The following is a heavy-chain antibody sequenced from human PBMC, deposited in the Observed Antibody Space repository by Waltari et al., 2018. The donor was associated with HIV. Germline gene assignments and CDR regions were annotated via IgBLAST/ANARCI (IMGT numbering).Heavy chain of an antibody. CDR3: ARAVTEFYNWFDP. Sequence: QVQLQESGPGLVKPSETLSLTCTVSGGSISSYYWSWIRQPPGKGLEWIGYIYYSGSTNYNPSLKSRVTISVDTSKNQFSLKLSSVTAADTAVYYCARAVTEFYNWFDPWGQGTLVTVSS. CDR2: IYYSGST. D-gene: IGHD4-17*01. CDR1: GGSISSYY. J-gene: IGHJ5*02. V-gene: IGHV4-59*01.